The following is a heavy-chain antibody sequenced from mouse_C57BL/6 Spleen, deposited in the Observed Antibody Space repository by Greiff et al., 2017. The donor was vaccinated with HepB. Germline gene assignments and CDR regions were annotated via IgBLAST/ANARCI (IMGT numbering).Heavy chain of an antibody. CDR2: INPNNGGT. V-gene: IGHV1-22*01. CDR3: ATDLNWRNWYFDV. J-gene: IGHJ1*03. D-gene: IGHD4-1*01. Sequence: EVQLQQSGPELVKPGASVKMSCKASGYTFTDYNMHWVKQSHGKSLEWIGYINPNNGGTSYNQKFKGKATLTVNKSSSTAYMELRSLTSEDSAVYYCATDLNWRNWYFDVWGTGTTVTVSS. CDR1: GYTFTDYN.